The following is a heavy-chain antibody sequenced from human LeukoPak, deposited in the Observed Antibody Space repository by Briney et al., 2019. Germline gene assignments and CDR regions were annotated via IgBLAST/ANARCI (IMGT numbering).Heavy chain of an antibody. D-gene: IGHD1-7*01. V-gene: IGHV3-43D*03. CDR2: ITWDGGST. Sequence: GGSLRLSCAASGFTFDDYAMHWVRQASGKGLEWVSHITWDGGSTHYADSVKGRFTISRDNAKNSLYLQMNGLRAEDTAAYYCMRGATDTTRWFDPWGQGTLVTVSS. CDR3: MRGATDTTRWFDP. J-gene: IGHJ5*02. CDR1: GFTFDDYA.